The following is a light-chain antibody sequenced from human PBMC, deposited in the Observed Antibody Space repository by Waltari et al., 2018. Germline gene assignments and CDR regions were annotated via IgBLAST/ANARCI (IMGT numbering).Light chain of an antibody. CDR2: AAS. J-gene: IGKJ1*01. Sequence: DIQMTQSPSSLSASVGDRLTITCRAIQSISSYLNWYQQKPGKAPKLLIYAASSLQSGVPSRFSGSGSGTDFTLTISSLQPEDFATYYCQQSYSTPWTFGQGTKVEIK. V-gene: IGKV1-39*01. CDR1: QSISSY. CDR3: QQSYSTPWT.